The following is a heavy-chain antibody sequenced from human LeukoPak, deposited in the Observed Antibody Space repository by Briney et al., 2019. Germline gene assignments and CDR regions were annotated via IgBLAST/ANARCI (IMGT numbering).Heavy chain of an antibody. CDR3: ARQPYMLGAYYFDY. D-gene: IGHD1-26*01. Sequence: SETLSLTCTVSGGSMSSYYRSWIRQPPGKGLEWIGYIFYSGSTNYNPSLKSRVTLSVDTSKNQFSLKLGSVTAADTAVYYCARQPYMLGAYYFDYWGQGTLVTVSS. J-gene: IGHJ4*02. CDR2: IFYSGST. V-gene: IGHV4-59*08. CDR1: GGSMSSYY.